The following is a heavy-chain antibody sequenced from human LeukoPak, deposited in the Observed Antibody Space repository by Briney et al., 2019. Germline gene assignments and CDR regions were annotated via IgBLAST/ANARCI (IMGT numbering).Heavy chain of an antibody. CDR3: ARGLMGADAFDI. D-gene: IGHD4/OR15-4a*01. J-gene: IGHJ3*02. V-gene: IGHV4-34*01. Sequence: PSETLSLTCAVYGGSFSGYYRSWIRQPPGKGLEWIGEINHSGSTNYNPSLKSRVTISVDTSKNQFSLKLSSVTAADTAVYYCARGLMGADAFDIWGQGTMVTVSS. CDR1: GGSFSGYY. CDR2: INHSGST.